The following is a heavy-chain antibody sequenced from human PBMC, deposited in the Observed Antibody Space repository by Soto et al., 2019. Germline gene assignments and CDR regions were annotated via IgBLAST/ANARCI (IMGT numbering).Heavy chain of an antibody. Sequence: GGSLRLSCAASGFTFSDHYMDWVRQAPGKGLEWVGRTRNKANSYTTEYAASVKGRFTISRDDSKNSLYLQMNSLKTEDMAVYYCARVTRQDVNNYDIWGQGTMVTVSS. CDR2: TRNKANSYTT. J-gene: IGHJ3*02. CDR1: GFTFSDHY. CDR3: ARVTRQDVNNYDI. D-gene: IGHD1-20*01. V-gene: IGHV3-72*01.